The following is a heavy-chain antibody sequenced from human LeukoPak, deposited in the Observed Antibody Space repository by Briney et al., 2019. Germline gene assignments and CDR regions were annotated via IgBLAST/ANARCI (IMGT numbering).Heavy chain of an antibody. J-gene: IGHJ6*03. CDR3: ARGNSPQGGYYYYMDV. CDR1: GFTFSSYS. CDR2: INWNGGST. D-gene: IGHD5-18*01. Sequence: PGGSLRLSCAASGFTFSSYSMNWVRQAPGKGLEWVSGINWNGGSTGYADSVKGRFTISRDNAKNSLYLQMNSLRAEDTALYHCARGNSPQGGYYYYMDVWGKGTTVTISS. V-gene: IGHV3-20*01.